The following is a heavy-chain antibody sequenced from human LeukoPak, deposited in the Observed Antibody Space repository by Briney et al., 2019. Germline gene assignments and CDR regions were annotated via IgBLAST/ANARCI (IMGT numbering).Heavy chain of an antibody. CDR2: IYYSGST. Sequence: SETLSLTCTVSGGSISSSSYFWGWIRQPPGKGLEWHGSIYYSGSTYYNPSLKSRFTISVDTSKNQFSLKLSSVTAADTAVYYCARQGYGDYVDAFDIWGQGTMVTVSS. V-gene: IGHV4-39*01. J-gene: IGHJ3*02. CDR3: ARQGYGDYVDAFDI. CDR1: GGSISSSSYF. D-gene: IGHD4-17*01.